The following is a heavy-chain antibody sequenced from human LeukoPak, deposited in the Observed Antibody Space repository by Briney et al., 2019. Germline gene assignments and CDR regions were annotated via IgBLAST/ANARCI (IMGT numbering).Heavy chain of an antibody. CDR1: GXSISSSSSY. Sequence: SETLSLTCTVSGXSISSSSSYWGWIRQPPGKGLEWIGGIYYSKNTYYNPSLKSRVTISADTSKNQFSLTLGSVSATDTAVYYCVSPRGFSYGYFDYWGQGTLVTVSS. D-gene: IGHD5-18*01. CDR3: VSPRGFSYGYFDY. J-gene: IGHJ4*02. CDR2: IYYSKNT. V-gene: IGHV4-39*01.